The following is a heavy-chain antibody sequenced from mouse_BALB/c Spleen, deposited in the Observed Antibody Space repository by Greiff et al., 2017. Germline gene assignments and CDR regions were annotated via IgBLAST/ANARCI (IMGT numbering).Heavy chain of an antibody. V-gene: IGHV2-9*02. J-gene: IGHJ4*01. CDR1: GFSLTSYG. CDR2: IWAGGST. D-gene: IGHD1-1*01. Sequence: VQGVESGPGLVAPSQSLSITCTVSGFSLTSYGVHWVRQPPGKGLEWLGVIWAGGSTNYNSALMSRLSISKDNSKSQVFLKMNSLQTDDTAMYYCAREGGYYGMGAMDYWGQGTSVTVSS. CDR3: AREGGYYGMGAMDY.